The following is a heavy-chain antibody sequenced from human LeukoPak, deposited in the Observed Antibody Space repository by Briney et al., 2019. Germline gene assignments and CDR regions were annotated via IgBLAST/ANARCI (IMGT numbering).Heavy chain of an antibody. D-gene: IGHD3-10*01. J-gene: IGHJ4*02. CDR3: ARHEKLGQFDY. CDR2: VYYSGSA. CDR1: XGSISSYY. V-gene: IGHV4-59*08. Sequence: KPSETLSLTCTVSXGSISSYYWSWIRQPPGKGLEWIGYVYYSGSANYNPSLKSRVTISVDTSKNQFSLKLSSVTAADTAVYYCARHEKLGQFDYWGQGILVTVSS.